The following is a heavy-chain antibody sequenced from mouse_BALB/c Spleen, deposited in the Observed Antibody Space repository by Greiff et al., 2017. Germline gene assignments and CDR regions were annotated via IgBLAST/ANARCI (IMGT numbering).Heavy chain of an antibody. J-gene: IGHJ4*01. D-gene: IGHD1-2*01. CDR2: INPSTGYT. CDR3: ARGLLRLVAMDY. CDR1: GYTFTSYW. Sequence: QVQLQQSGAELAKPGASVKMSCKASGYTFTSYWMHWVKQRPGQGLEWIGYINPSTGYTEYNQKFKDKATLTADKSSSTAYMQLSSLTSEDSAVYYCARGLLRLVAMDYWGQGTSVTVSS. V-gene: IGHV1-7*01.